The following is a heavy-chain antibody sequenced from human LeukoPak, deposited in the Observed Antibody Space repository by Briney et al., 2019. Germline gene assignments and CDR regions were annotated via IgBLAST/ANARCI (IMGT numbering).Heavy chain of an antibody. J-gene: IGHJ4*02. D-gene: IGHD5-12*01. V-gene: IGHV1-18*01. Sequence: ASVKVSCKASGYTFTSYGISWVRQAPGQGLGWMGWISGYNGNTNSAQKVQGRVTMTTDTSTTTAYMELRSLRSDDTAVYYCARRVATTDHFDYWGQGTLVTVSS. CDR1: GYTFTSYG. CDR2: ISGYNGNT. CDR3: ARRVATTDHFDY.